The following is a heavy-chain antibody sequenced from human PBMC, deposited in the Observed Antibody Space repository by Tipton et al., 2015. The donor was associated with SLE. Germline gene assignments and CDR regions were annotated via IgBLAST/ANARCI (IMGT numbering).Heavy chain of an antibody. D-gene: IGHD2-2*01. J-gene: IGHJ6*02. CDR3: ARTSTLGCGSASCYLGYYYGMDV. Sequence: QLVQSGGGLVQPGGSLRLSCAASGFTFSSYEMNWVRQAPGKGLEWVSYISSSGSTIYYADSVKGRFTISRDNAKNSLYLQMNSLRVEDTAVYYCARTSTLGCGSASCYLGYYYGMDVWGQGTTVTVSS. V-gene: IGHV3-48*03. CDR2: ISSSGSTI. CDR1: GFTFSSYE.